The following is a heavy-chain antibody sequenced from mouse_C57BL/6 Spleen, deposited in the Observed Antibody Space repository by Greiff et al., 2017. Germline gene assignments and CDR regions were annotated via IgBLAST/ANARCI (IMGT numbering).Heavy chain of an antibody. D-gene: IGHD1-1*01. CDR1: GYTFTRYT. V-gene: IGHV1-4*01. CDR3: AREGITTVVREYFDY. J-gene: IGHJ2*01. CDR2: INPSSGYT. Sequence: VQLQQSGAELARPGASVKMSCKASGYTFTRYTMHWVKQRPGQGLEWIGYINPSSGYTKYNQKFKDKATLTADKSSSTAYMQLSSLTSEDSAVYYCAREGITTVVREYFDYWGQGTTLTVSS.